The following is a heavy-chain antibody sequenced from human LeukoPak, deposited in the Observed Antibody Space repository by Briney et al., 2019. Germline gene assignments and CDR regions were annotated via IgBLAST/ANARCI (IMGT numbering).Heavy chain of an antibody. J-gene: IGHJ6*03. CDR1: GGTFSSYA. V-gene: IGHV1-69*05. CDR3: ARGPIDSSGYDYYYYYMDV. Sequence: SVKVSCKASGGTFSSYAISWVRQAPGQGLEWMGGITPIFGTANYAQKFQGRVTITTDESTSTAYMELSSLRSEDTAVYYCARGPIDSSGYDYYYYYMDVWGKGTTVTVSS. CDR2: ITPIFGTA. D-gene: IGHD3-22*01.